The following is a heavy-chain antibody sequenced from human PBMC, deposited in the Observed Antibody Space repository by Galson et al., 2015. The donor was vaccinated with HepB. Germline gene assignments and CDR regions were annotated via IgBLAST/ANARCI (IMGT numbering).Heavy chain of an antibody. CDR1: GFTFSSYA. D-gene: IGHD2-2*02. V-gene: IGHV3-30-3*01. CDR2: ISYDGSNK. J-gene: IGHJ4*02. CDR3: ARFRGVVVPAAIRGGIDY. Sequence: SLRLSCAASGFTFSSYAMHWVRQAPGKGLEWVAVISYDGSNKYYADSVKGRFTISRDNSKNTLYLQMNSLRAEDTAVYYCARFRGVVVPAAIRGGIDYWGQGTLVTVSS.